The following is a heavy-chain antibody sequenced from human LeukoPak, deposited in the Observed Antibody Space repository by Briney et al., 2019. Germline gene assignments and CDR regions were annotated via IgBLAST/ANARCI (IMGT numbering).Heavy chain of an antibody. CDR3: ARGLRIAAAGKKGKTSRDGSMDV. J-gene: IGHJ6*04. CDR1: GVSFSGYY. V-gene: IGHV4-34*01. CDR2: INHSGST. D-gene: IGHD6-13*01. Sequence: PSETLSLTCAVYGVSFSGYYWSWLRQPPGKGLEWIGEINHSGSTNYNPSLKSRVTISVDTSKNQFSLKLSSVTAADTAVYYCARGLRIAAAGKKGKTSRDGSMDVWGKGTTVTVSS.